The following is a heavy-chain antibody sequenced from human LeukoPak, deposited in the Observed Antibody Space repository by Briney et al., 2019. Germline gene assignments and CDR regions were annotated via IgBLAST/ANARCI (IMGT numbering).Heavy chain of an antibody. CDR2: IYYSGST. CDR1: GGSISSSSDH. CDR3: ASNVLLWFGELSSFDY. J-gene: IGHJ4*02. Sequence: SETLSLTCTVSGGSISSSSDHWGWIRQPPGKGLEWIGSIYYSGSTYYNPSLKSRVTISVDTSKNQFSLKLSSVTAADTAVYYCASNVLLWFGELSSFDYWGQGTLVTVSS. V-gene: IGHV4-39*01. D-gene: IGHD3-10*01.